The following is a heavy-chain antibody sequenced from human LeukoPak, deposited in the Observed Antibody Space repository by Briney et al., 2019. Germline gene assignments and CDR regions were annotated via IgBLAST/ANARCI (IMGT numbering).Heavy chain of an antibody. CDR1: GFTLSSYS. V-gene: IGHV3-23*01. CDR3: AKSLVGATPESFDY. D-gene: IGHD1-26*01. J-gene: IGHJ4*02. Sequence: PGGSQRLSCAAFGFTLSSYSMSWVRQAPGKGLEWVSAISGSGGSTYYADSVKGRFTISRDNSKNTLYLQMNSLRAEDTAVYYCAKSLVGATPESFDYWGQGTLVTVSS. CDR2: ISGSGGST.